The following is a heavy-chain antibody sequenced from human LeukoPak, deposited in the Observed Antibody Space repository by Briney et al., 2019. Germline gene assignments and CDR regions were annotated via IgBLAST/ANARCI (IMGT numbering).Heavy chain of an antibody. D-gene: IGHD6-19*01. J-gene: IGHJ5*02. CDR2: IYTSGST. CDR3: ARESGWNNWFDP. V-gene: IGHV4-61*02. CDR1: GGSISSGTYY. Sequence: TSQTLSLTCTVSGGSISSGTYYWSWIRQPAGKGLEWIGRIYTSGSTNYNPSLKSRVTISVDTSKNQFSLKLSSVTAADTAVYYCARESGWNNWFDPWGQGTLVTVSS.